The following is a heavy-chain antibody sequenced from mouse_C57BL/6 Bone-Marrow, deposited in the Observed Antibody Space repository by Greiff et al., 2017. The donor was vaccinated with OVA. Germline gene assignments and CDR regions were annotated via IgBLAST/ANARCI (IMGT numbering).Heavy chain of an antibody. Sequence: VQLQQSGAELVRPGTSVKVSCKASGYAFTNYLIEWVKQRPGQGLEWIGVINPGSGGTNYNEKFKGKATLTADKSSSTAYMQLSSLTSEDSAVDFWAREGAYYSKGFAYWGQGTLVTVSA. V-gene: IGHV1-54*01. J-gene: IGHJ3*01. D-gene: IGHD2-5*01. CDR1: GYAFTNYL. CDR2: INPGSGGT. CDR3: AREGAYYSKGFAY.